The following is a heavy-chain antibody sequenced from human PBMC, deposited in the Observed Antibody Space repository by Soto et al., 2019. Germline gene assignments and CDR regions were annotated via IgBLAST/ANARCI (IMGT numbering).Heavy chain of an antibody. V-gene: IGHV1-69*06. J-gene: IGHJ6*02. CDR1: GGTFSSYA. Sequence: SVKVSCKASGGTFSSYAISWVRQAPGQGLEWMGGIIPIFGTANYAQKFQGRVTITADKSTSTAYMELSSLRSDDTAVYYCARWATTQLGYYYGMDVWGQGNTVTASS. D-gene: IGHD4-17*01. CDR3: ARWATTQLGYYYGMDV. CDR2: IIPIFGTA.